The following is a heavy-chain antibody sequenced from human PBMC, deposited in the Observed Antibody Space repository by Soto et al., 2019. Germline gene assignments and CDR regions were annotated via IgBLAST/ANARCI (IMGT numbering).Heavy chain of an antibody. V-gene: IGHV3-23*01. Sequence: TASGFTFNRHAMTWVRQAPGKGLEWVSGLSDSGGSIYYADSVKGRFTISRDNYMNTLYLQMNTLRAEDTAVYYCAKXXXAXYAGFFDLWGQGTLVTVSS. D-gene: IGHD2-8*01. CDR1: GFTFNRHA. CDR2: LSDSGGSI. CDR3: AKXXXAXYAGFFDL. J-gene: IGHJ4*02.